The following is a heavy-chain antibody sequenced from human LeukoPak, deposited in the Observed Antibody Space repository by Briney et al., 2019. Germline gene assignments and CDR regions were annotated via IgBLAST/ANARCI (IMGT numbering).Heavy chain of an antibody. Sequence: PGGSLRLSCAASGFTLSTYAMSWVRQTPGKGLEWVAATSSSDAGTYHADSVRGRFTISRDNAKNSVYLEMNSLRADDTAVYYCARSARLMKGVVEVTALDDWGQGTLVTVSS. CDR1: GFTLSTYA. D-gene: IGHD3-3*01. V-gene: IGHV3-23*01. CDR2: TSSSDAGT. CDR3: ARSARLMKGVVEVTALDD. J-gene: IGHJ4*02.